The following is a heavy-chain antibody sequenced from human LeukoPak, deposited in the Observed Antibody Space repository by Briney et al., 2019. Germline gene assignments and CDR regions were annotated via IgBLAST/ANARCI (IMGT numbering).Heavy chain of an antibody. D-gene: IGHD3-10*01. CDR1: GLTFSSYG. CDR2: ITGDGTTT. J-gene: IGHJ6*02. V-gene: IGHV3-23*01. CDR3: ARVVSMVRGASSGMDV. Sequence: GGSLRLSCEASGLTFSSYGMSWVRQAPGKGLQWVPAITGDGTTTYYADSVRGRFTISRDNAKNTLNLQMSSLRAEDTAVYYCARVVSMVRGASSGMDVWGQGTTVTVFS.